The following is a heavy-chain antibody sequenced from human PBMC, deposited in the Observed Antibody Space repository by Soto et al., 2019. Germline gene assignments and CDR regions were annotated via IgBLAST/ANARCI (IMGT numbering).Heavy chain of an antibody. V-gene: IGHV5-51*01. D-gene: IGHD3-3*01. J-gene: IGHJ5*01. CDR1: AANYW. CDR2: IYPGDSDT. Sequence: GESLKISCRTSAANYWIAWVRQRPGKGLEWLGIIYPGDSDTRYSPSFQGQVTISADKSINTTYLRWSTLKASDSGIYFCARGYYAFWSGPFD. CDR3: ARGYYAFWSGPFD.